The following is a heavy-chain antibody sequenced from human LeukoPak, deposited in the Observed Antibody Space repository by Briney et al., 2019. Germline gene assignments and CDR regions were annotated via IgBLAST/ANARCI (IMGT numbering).Heavy chain of an antibody. CDR3: ARGYYYGSGSYPYDAFDI. CDR2: INPNSGGT. V-gene: IGHV1-2*02. Sequence: ASVKVSCKASGYTFTGYYMHWVRQAPGQGLEWMGWINPNSGGTNYAQKFQGRVTMTRDTSISTAYMELSRLRSDDTAVYYCARGYYYGSGSYPYDAFDIWGQGTMVTVSS. CDR1: GYTFTGYY. D-gene: IGHD3-10*01. J-gene: IGHJ3*02.